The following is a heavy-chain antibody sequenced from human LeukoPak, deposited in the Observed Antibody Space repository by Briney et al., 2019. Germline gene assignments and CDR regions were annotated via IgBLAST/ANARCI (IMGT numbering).Heavy chain of an antibody. J-gene: IGHJ4*02. D-gene: IGHD3-10*01. CDR2: IYWDDDK. V-gene: IGHV2-5*02. CDR1: GFSLSTSGVG. Sequence: SGPTLVNPTQTLTLTCTFSGFSLSTSGVGVGWIRQPPGKALEWLALIYWDDDKRYSPSLKSRLTITKDTSKNQVVLTMTNMDPVDTATYYCAHTIGNYGSGSYCRLDYWGQGTLVTVSS. CDR3: AHTIGNYGSGSYCRLDY.